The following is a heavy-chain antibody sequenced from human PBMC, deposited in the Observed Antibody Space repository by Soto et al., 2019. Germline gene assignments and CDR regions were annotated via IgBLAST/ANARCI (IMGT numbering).Heavy chain of an antibody. CDR2: MSYDGSYQ. D-gene: IGHD4-17*01. V-gene: IGHV3-33*01. CDR1: GFTFSDHA. J-gene: IGHJ4*02. Sequence: QVQLVESGGGVVHPGGSLRLSCSPSGFTFSDHAMHWVRQAPGKGLEWVALMSYDGSYQYYADSVKGRFAVSRDNSKNTLGLQMNSLRAEDTAVYYCARDRGVRSITGTTFDYWGPGTLVTVSS. CDR3: ARDRGVRSITGTTFDY.